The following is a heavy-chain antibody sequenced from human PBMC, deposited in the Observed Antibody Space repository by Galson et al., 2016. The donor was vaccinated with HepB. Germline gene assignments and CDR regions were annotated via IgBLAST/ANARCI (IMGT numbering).Heavy chain of an antibody. D-gene: IGHD2-15*01. V-gene: IGHV3-30-3*01. CDR2: ISSDGSNQ. J-gene: IGHJ3*02. Sequence: SLRLSCAASGFTFSTSAVHWVRQAPGKGLEWVAVISSDGSNQFYADSVTGRFTISRDNSKDTLYLQMNSLRAEDTAVYYCAKDTGAVMVADSTDAFDIWARGQWSPSLQ. CDR3: AKDTGAVMVADSTDAFDI. CDR1: GFTFSTSA.